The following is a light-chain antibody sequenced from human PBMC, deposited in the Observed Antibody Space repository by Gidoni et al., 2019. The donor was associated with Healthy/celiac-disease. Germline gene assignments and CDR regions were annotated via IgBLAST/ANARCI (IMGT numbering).Light chain of an antibody. V-gene: IGKV1-39*01. J-gene: IGKJ4*01. CDR1: QSISSY. CDR2: AAS. CDR3: QQSYSTPLG. Sequence: DIQMTQSPSSLSASVGDRVTITCRASQSISSYLNWYQQKPGKAPKLLIYAASSLQSGVPSRFSGSGSGTDFTLTISSLQPEDFATYSCQQSYSTPLGFGGGTKVEIK.